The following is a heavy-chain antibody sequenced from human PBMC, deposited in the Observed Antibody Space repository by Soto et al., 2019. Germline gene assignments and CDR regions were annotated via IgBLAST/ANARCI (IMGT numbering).Heavy chain of an antibody. CDR1: GFTFSSYA. D-gene: IGHD3-22*01. V-gene: IGHV3-30-3*01. J-gene: IGHJ3*02. Sequence: QVQLVESGGGVGQPGRSLRLSCAASGFTFSSYAMHWVRQAPCKGLEWVAVISYDVSNKYYADSVKGRFTISRDNSKNTLYLQMNSLRAEDTAVYYCARDSLAVVGLTPHAHPPAFDIWGKGPMVAVSS. CDR2: ISYDVSNK. CDR3: ARDSLAVVGLTPHAHPPAFDI.